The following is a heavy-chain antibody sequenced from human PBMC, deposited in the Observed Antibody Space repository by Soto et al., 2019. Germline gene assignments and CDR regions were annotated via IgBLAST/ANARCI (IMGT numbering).Heavy chain of an antibody. CDR1: GYTFTSYY. V-gene: IGHV1-46*01. CDR2: INPSGGST. D-gene: IGHD2-15*01. J-gene: IGHJ6*03. Sequence: ASVKVSCKASGYTFTSYYMHWVRQAPGQGLEWMGIINPSGGSTSYAQKFQGRVTMTRDTSTSTVYMELSSLRSEDTAVYYCAKHLVVVAYFYYYMDVWGKGTTVTVSS. CDR3: AKHLVVVAYFYYYMDV.